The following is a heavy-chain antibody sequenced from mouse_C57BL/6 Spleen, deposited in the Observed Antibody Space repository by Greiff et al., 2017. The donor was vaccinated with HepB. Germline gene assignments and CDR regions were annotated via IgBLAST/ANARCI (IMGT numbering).Heavy chain of an antibody. CDR2: IYPRSGNT. CDR3: ARRENYYGGGYFDV. J-gene: IGHJ1*03. Sequence: VQLQQSGAELARPGASVKLSCKASGYTFTSYGISWVKQRTGQGLEWIGEIYPRSGNTYYNEKFKGKATLTADKSSSTAYMELRSLTSEDSAVYFCARRENYYGGGYFDVWGTGTTVTVSS. D-gene: IGHD1-1*01. CDR1: GYTFTSYG. V-gene: IGHV1-81*01.